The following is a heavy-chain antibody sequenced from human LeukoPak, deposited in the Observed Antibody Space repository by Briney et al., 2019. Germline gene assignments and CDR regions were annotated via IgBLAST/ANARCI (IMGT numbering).Heavy chain of an antibody. V-gene: IGHV4-59*08. CDR1: GGSIGTYH. J-gene: IGHJ4*02. CDR2: IFDSGSP. CDR3: ARRDDNCYYFFDR. Sequence: SETLSLTCTVSGGSIGTYHWSWVRPPPGKGLEWIGYIFDSGSPNYRPALRSRVTISLDTSKNQLSLRLKSATAAETAIYYCARRDDNCYYFFDRWGGGTLVTVSS. D-gene: IGHD2-15*01.